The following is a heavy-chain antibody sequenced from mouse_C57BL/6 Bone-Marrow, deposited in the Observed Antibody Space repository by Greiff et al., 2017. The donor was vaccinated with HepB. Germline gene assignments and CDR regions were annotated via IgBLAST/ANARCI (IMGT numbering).Heavy chain of an antibody. CDR1: GFSLNRYG. V-gene: IGHV2-9*01. Sequence: VKLVESGPGLVAPSQSLSITCPVSGFSLNRYGLDWVRQPPGKGLEWLGVIWGGGSTNYNSALMSRLSISKDNSKSQVFLKMNSVQTDDTAMYYCAKHEYYYGSSSWFAYWGQGTLVTVSA. CDR3: AKHEYYYGSSSWFAY. D-gene: IGHD1-1*01. J-gene: IGHJ3*01. CDR2: IWGGGST.